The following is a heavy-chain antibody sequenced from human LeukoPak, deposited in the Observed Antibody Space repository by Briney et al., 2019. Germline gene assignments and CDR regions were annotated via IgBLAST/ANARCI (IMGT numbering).Heavy chain of an antibody. V-gene: IGHV1-2*02. CDR2: INPNNGAT. CDR3: GRGLEGGKWLDY. Sequence: ASVKVSCKASGYTFTGSYMHWFGQPPGQALGWMGWINPNNGATNYGQKFQGRVTMTWDTSISTAYIELTRLTSDDAAVYFCGRGLEGGKWLDYWGQGALVTVSS. D-gene: IGHD3-22*01. CDR1: GYTFTGSY. J-gene: IGHJ4*02.